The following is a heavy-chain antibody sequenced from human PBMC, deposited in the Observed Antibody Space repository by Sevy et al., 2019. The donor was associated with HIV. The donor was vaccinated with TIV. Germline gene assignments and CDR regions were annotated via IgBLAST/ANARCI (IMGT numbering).Heavy chain of an antibody. CDR1: GVSFSDYY. V-gene: IGHV4-34*01. Sequence: SEILSLTCTVSGVSFSDYYWAWIRQAPGKGLEWIGEVSQSGNAKYNPSLRSLVVMSLDTSKNHLSLKSSSVTAADMAMYYCTRGPLFSPEYCSGGTCPTIDFWSQGTLVTVSS. D-gene: IGHD2-15*01. J-gene: IGHJ4*02. CDR3: TRGPLFSPEYCSGGTCPTIDF. CDR2: VSQSGNA.